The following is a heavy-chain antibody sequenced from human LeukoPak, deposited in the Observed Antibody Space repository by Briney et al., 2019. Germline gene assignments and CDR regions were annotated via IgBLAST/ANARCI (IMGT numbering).Heavy chain of an antibody. CDR1: GGSISSSNW. CDR3: ARGGGFSSLDY. CDR2: IYHSGST. V-gene: IGHV4-4*02. D-gene: IGHD5-12*01. Sequence: SETLSLTCAVSGGSISSSNWWSWVRQPPGKGLEWIGEIYHSGSTNYNPSLKSRVTISVDTSKNQFSLKLSSVTAADTAVYYCARGGGFSSLDYWGQGTLVTVSS. J-gene: IGHJ4*02.